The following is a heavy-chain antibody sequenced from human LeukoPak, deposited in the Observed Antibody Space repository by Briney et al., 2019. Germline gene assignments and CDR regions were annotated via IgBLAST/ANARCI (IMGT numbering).Heavy chain of an antibody. CDR2: INHSGST. V-gene: IGHV4-34*01. Sequence: PSETLSLTCAVYGGSFSGYYWSWIRQPPGKGLEWIGEINHSGSTNYNPSLKSRVTISVDTSKNQFSLKLSSVTAADTAVYYCARDHLELLDYWGQETLVTVSS. D-gene: IGHD1-7*01. CDR1: GGSFSGYY. CDR3: ARDHLELLDY. J-gene: IGHJ4*02.